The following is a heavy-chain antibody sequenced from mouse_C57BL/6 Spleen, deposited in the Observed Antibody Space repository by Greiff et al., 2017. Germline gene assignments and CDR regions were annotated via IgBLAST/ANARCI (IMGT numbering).Heavy chain of an antibody. Sequence: QVQLQQSGAELVRPGASVKLSCKASGFTFTDYYINWVKQRPGQGLEWIARVYPGSGNTYYNEKFKGKATLTAEKSSSTAYMQLSSLTSEDSAVYFCAREGSSPYFDYWGQGITLTVSS. CDR3: AREGSSPYFDY. J-gene: IGHJ2*01. D-gene: IGHD1-1*01. CDR2: VYPGSGNT. V-gene: IGHV1-76*01. CDR1: GFTFTDYY.